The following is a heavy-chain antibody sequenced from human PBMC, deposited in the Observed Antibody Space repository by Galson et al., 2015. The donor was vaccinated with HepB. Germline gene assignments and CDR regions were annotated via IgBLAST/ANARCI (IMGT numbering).Heavy chain of an antibody. V-gene: IGHV3-30*18. J-gene: IGHJ4*02. Sequence: SLRLSCAASGFSFSSYDMHWVRQAPDKGLEWVGFISYDGSKKYYADSVKGRFTISRDNSKNTLYVQMDSLRAEDTAVYYCAKGRSGIVVVTATPPEFDYWGQGTLVTVSS. CDR3: AKGRSGIVVVTATPPEFDY. CDR1: GFSFSSYD. D-gene: IGHD2-21*02. CDR2: ISYDGSKK.